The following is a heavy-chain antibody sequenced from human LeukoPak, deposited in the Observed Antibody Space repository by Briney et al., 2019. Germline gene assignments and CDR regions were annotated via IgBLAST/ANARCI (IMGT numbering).Heavy chain of an antibody. J-gene: IGHJ3*02. V-gene: IGHV3-33*01. Sequence: GGSLRLSCDASGFSFSSYGMHWVRQAPGKGLEWVAVIWYDGSKTNYVDSVRGRVIISRDDSRDTLYLQMNSLRVEDTAVYYCARYNGDYTAFDIWGQGTMVTVSS. CDR2: IWYDGSKT. CDR3: ARYNGDYTAFDI. CDR1: GFSFSSYG. D-gene: IGHD4-17*01.